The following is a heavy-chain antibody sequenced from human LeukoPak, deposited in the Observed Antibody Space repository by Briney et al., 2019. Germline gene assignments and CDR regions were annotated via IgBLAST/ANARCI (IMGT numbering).Heavy chain of an antibody. V-gene: IGHV4-4*09. Sequence: TSETLSLTCTVSGGSISSYYWSWIRQPPGKGLEWIGYIYTSGSTNYNPSLKSRVTISVDTSKNQVSLKLSSVTAADTAVYYCARGYCSSTSCYTAPFDPWGQGTLVTVSS. CDR1: GGSISSYY. CDR3: ARGYCSSTSCYTAPFDP. D-gene: IGHD2-2*02. CDR2: IYTSGST. J-gene: IGHJ5*02.